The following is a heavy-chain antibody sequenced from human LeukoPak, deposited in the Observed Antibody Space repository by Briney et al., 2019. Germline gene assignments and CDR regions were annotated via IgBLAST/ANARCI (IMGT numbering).Heavy chain of an antibody. CDR2: MNPKSGNT. CDR1: GYTFTNHD. V-gene: IGHV1-8*03. CDR3: ARFLLAARRGNWFDP. J-gene: IGHJ5*02. Sequence: ASVKVSCKASGYTFTNHDINWVRQATGQGLEWMGWMNPKSGNTGYAQKFQGRLTITRDASISTAYMELSSLRPEDTAVYYCARFLLAARRGNWFDPWGQGTLVTVSS. D-gene: IGHD6-6*01.